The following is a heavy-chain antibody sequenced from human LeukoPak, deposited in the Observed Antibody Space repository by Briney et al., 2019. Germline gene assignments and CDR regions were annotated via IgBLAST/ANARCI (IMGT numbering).Heavy chain of an antibody. CDR3: ARGSGVSRNAFDI. CDR1: GDSVSSNSAA. V-gene: IGHV6-1*01. J-gene: IGHJ3*02. Sequence: SQTLSLTCAISGDSVSSNSAAWNWIRQSRSRGLEWLGRTYYRSKWYNDYAVSLKSRITINPDTSKNQFSLQLNSVTPEDTAVYYCARGSGVSRNAFDIWGQGTMVTVSS. D-gene: IGHD6-25*01. CDR2: TYYRSKWYN.